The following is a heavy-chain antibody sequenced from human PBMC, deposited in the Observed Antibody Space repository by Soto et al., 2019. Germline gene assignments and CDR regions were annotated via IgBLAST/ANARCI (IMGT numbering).Heavy chain of an antibody. CDR2: IIPIFGTA. D-gene: IGHD2-2*01. CDR3: ARVTVVPAAVNWFDP. V-gene: IGHV1-69*06. CDR1: GYTFTSYG. Sequence: ASVKVSCKASGYTFTSYGISWVRQAPGQGLEWMGGIIPIFGTANYAQKFQGRVTITADKSTSTAYMELSSLRSEDTAVYYCARVTVVPAAVNWFDPWGQGTLVTVSS. J-gene: IGHJ5*02.